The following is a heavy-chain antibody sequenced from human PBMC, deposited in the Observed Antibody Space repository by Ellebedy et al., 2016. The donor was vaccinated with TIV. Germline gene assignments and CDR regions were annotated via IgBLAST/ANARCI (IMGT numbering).Heavy chain of an antibody. CDR1: GFTVSSNY. CDR3: ARDGARTLGYYYYGMDV. CDR2: IYSGGST. J-gene: IGHJ6*02. D-gene: IGHD1-26*01. V-gene: IGHV3-53*01. Sequence: GESLKISXAASGFTVSSNYMSWVRQAPGKGLEWVSVIYSGGSTYYADSVKGRFTISRDNSKNTLYLQMNSLRAEDTAVYYCARDGARTLGYYYYGMDVWGQGTMVTVSS.